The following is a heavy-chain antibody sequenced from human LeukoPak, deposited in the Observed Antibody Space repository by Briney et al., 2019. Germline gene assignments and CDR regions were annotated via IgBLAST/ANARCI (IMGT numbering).Heavy chain of an antibody. CDR3: ARDSSGYLFDY. D-gene: IGHD3-22*01. J-gene: IGHJ4*02. Sequence: SETLSLTCTVSGGSISSGDYYWGWIRQPPGKGLERIGYIYYSGSTYYNPSLKSRVTISVDTSKNQFSLKLSSVTAADTAVYYCARDSSGYLFDYWGQGTLVTVSS. V-gene: IGHV4-30-4*08. CDR1: GGSISSGDYY. CDR2: IYYSGST.